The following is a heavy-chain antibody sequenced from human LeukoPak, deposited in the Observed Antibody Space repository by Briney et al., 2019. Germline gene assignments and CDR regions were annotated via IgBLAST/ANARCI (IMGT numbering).Heavy chain of an antibody. Sequence: GGSLRLSCAASGFTFSSYAMSWVRQAPGKGLEWVSAISGSGGSTYYADSVKGRFTISRDNSKNTLYLQVNSLRAGDTAVYYCAREGIGTSAFDYWGQGTLVTVSS. V-gene: IGHV3-23*01. J-gene: IGHJ4*02. CDR1: GFTFSSYA. CDR2: ISGSGGST. CDR3: AREGIGTSAFDY.